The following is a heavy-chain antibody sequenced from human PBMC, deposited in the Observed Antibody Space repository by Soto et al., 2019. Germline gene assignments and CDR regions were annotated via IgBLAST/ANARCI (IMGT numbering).Heavy chain of an antibody. J-gene: IGHJ4*02. CDR1: GYTFTSYA. Sequence: GASVKVSCKASGYTFTSYAIRWVRQAPGQGLEWMGRTSVYNGNTNYAQKFQGRVTMTTDTSTRTAYMELRSLRPDDTAVYYCARSLGYCTGGTCYYYFDYWGQGTLVTVSS. CDR2: TSVYNGNT. CDR3: ARSLGYCTGGTCYYYFDY. V-gene: IGHV1-18*01. D-gene: IGHD2-15*01.